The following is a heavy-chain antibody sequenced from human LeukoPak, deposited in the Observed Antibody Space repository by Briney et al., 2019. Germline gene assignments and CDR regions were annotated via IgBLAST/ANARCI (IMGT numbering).Heavy chain of an antibody. CDR3: AKDGAWLRFDD. J-gene: IGHJ4*02. V-gene: IGHV3-23*01. D-gene: IGHD5-12*01. CDR1: GFTFSNYG. Sequence: GGFLRLSCAASGFTFSNYGMNWVRQAPGKGLEWVSGISPGGPTYYADSVKGRFSISRDDSKNTFYLQMINLRAEDTAVYYCAKDGAWLRFDDWGQGILVTVSS. CDR2: ISPGGPT.